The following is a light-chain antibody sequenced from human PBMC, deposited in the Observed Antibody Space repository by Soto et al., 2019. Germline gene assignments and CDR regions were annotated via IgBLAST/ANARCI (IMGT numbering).Light chain of an antibody. CDR1: SSDVGSFNL. CDR2: EVN. V-gene: IGLV2-23*02. Sequence: QSALTQPASVSGSPGQSITFSCTGSSSDVGSFNLVSWYQQYPGKAPKLILYEVNKRPSGVSNGFSGSKSGNTASLTISGLQAEDDADYCFCSYAGSPWVFGGGTKLTVI. CDR3: CSYAGSPWV. J-gene: IGLJ3*02.